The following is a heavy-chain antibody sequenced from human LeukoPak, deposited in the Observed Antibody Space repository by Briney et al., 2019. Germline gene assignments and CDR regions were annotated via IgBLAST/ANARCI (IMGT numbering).Heavy chain of an antibody. D-gene: IGHD3-10*01. V-gene: IGHV3-9*01. CDR1: GFTFDDYA. Sequence: GGSLRLSCAASGFTFDDYAMHWVRQAPGKGLEWVSGISWNSGSIGYADSVKGRFTISRDNAKNSLFLHMMSLRGEDTAVYFCARDDGSGRRYFDLWGRGTLVTVSS. CDR2: ISWNSGSI. CDR3: ARDDGSGRRYFDL. J-gene: IGHJ2*01.